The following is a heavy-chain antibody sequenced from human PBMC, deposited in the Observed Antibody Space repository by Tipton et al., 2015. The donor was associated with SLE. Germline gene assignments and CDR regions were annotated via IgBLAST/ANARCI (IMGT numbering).Heavy chain of an antibody. V-gene: IGHV3-30*02. CDR1: RFPLSTYG. CDR3: AKPLFNYYDSSGDDY. D-gene: IGHD3-22*01. Sequence: GSLRLSCAASRFPLSTYGMHWVRQAPGKGLEWVAFIRYAGSNKYYADSVKGRFTISRDISKNTLYLQMNSLRDEDTAVYYCAKPLFNYYDSSGDDYWGQGTLVTVSS. CDR2: IRYAGSNK. J-gene: IGHJ4*02.